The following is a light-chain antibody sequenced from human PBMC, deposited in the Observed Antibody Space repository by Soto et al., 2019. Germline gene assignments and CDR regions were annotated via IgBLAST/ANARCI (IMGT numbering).Light chain of an antibody. CDR3: QQADSIPFT. J-gene: IGKJ3*01. CDR1: QAISTW. Sequence: DIQMTQSPSSVSASVGDRVTVTCRASQAISTWLAWYQQRPGKAPKLLIYAASTLQSGVPSRFRATGSGTDFTLTISSLQSEDFATYYCQQADSIPFTFGPGTTV. V-gene: IGKV1-12*01. CDR2: AAS.